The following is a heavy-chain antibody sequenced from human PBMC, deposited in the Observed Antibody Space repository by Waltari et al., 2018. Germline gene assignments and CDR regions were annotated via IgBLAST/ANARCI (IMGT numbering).Heavy chain of an antibody. D-gene: IGHD3-22*01. CDR2: VNPSCGKA. V-gene: IGHV1-69*01. J-gene: IGHJ6*02. CDR1: GGTFSSYA. Sequence: QVQLVQSGAEVKKPGSSVKVSCKASGGTFSSYAISWVRQAPGQGREWMGGVNPSCGKANNAQEFQGGVTITADECTSTAYMGLSSLRSEDTAVYYCARRERTMIDYYGMDVWGQGTTVTVSS. CDR3: ARRERTMIDYYGMDV.